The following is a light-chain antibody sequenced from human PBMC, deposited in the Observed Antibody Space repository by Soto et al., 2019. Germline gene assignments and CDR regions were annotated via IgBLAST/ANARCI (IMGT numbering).Light chain of an antibody. CDR1: QSVSSN. J-gene: IGKJ1*01. CDR3: QQYNNWWT. V-gene: IGKV3-15*01. Sequence: EIVXTQSPXTLSVSPGERATLSCRASQSVSSNLAWYQQKPGQAPRLLISGASTRATGIPARFSGSGSGTEFTLTISSLQSEDFAVYYCQQYNNWWTFGQGTKVEIK. CDR2: GAS.